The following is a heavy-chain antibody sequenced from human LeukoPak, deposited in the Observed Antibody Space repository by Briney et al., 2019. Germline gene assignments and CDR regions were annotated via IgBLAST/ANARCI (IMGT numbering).Heavy chain of an antibody. D-gene: IGHD4-17*01. CDR1: GFTFSSYW. CDR2: VNTDGRTT. J-gene: IGHJ4*02. V-gene: IGHV3-74*01. CDR3: ARAGGSTVSHSDY. Sequence: GGSLRLSCAASGFTFSSYWMHWVRQAPGKGLVWVSRVNTDGRTTTYADSVKGRFTISRDNAKNSLYLQMNSLRAEDTAVYYCARAGGSTVSHSDYWGQGTLVTVSS.